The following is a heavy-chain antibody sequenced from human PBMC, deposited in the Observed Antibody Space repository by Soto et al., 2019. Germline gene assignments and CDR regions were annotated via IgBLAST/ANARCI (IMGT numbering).Heavy chain of an antibody. CDR1: DFTFSDYW. D-gene: IGHD3-3*01. CDR3: ARGAHDFWSGYPPYYYYGMDV. V-gene: IGHV3-74*01. CDR2: IKSDGYST. Sequence: XESLRLSCAASDFTFSDYWMHWVGQAPGKGLVWVSRIKSDGYSTTYADSVKGRFTISRDNAKNTLFLQMNSLRVEDTAVYYCARGAHDFWSGYPPYYYYGMDVWGQGTTVTVSS. J-gene: IGHJ6*02.